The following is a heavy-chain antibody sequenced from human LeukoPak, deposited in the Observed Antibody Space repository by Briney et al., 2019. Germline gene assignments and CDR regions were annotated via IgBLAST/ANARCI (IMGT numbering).Heavy chain of an antibody. Sequence: SVKVSCKASGYTFTSYYMHWVRQAPGQGLEWMGGIIPIFGTANYAQKFQGRVTITTDESTSTAYMELSSLRSEDTAVYYCARGVEGDYWGQGTLVTVSS. CDR2: IIPIFGTA. CDR1: GYTFTSYY. V-gene: IGHV1-69*05. D-gene: IGHD2-15*01. CDR3: ARGVEGDY. J-gene: IGHJ4*02.